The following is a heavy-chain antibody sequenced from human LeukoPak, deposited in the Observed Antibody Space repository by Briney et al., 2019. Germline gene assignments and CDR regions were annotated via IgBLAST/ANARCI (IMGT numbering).Heavy chain of an antibody. D-gene: IGHD4-23*01. CDR2: IKQDGSEK. CDR1: GFTFSSYW. Sequence: GGSLRLSCAASGFTFSSYWMSWVRQAPGKGLEWVANIKQDGSEKYYVDSVKGRFTISRDNSKNTVYLQMNRLRAEDTAVYYCARAPPVVTPYFDYWGQGTLVTVSS. V-gene: IGHV3-7*02. CDR3: ARAPPVVTPYFDY. J-gene: IGHJ4*02.